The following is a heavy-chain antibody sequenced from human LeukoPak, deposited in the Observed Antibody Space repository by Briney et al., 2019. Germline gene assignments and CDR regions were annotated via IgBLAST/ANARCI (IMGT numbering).Heavy chain of an antibody. CDR3: ARGEYSSSSTSRTYFDY. J-gene: IGHJ4*02. CDR1: GDSVSSNSAA. Sequence: SQTLSLTCAISGDSVSSNSAAWNWIRQSPSRGLEWLGRTYYRSKWYNDYAVSVKSRITINPDTYKNQFSLQLNSVTPEGTAVYYCARGEYSSSSTSRTYFDYWGQGTLVTVSS. D-gene: IGHD6-6*01. V-gene: IGHV6-1*01. CDR2: TYYRSKWYN.